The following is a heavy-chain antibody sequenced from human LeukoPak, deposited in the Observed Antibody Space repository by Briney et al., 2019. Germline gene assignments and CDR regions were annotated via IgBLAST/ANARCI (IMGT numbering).Heavy chain of an antibody. CDR3: ARDSPRSHCSSTSCYNWFDP. CDR1: GGTFSSYA. Sequence: SVKVSCKASGGTFSSYAISRVRQAPGQGLEWMGGIIPIFGTANYAQKFQGRVTITADESTSTAYMELSSLRSEDTAVYYCARDSPRSHCSSTSCYNWFDPWGQGTPVTVSS. J-gene: IGHJ5*02. CDR2: IIPIFGTA. V-gene: IGHV1-69*01. D-gene: IGHD2-2*01.